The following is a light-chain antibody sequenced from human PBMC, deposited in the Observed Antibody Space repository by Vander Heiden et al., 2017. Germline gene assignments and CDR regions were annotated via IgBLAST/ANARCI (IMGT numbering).Light chain of an antibody. CDR3: QQDNSYNT. CDR2: KAS. CDR1: QSISSW. J-gene: IGKJ2*01. Sequence: DIQMTQSPSTLSASVGDRVTITCRASQSISSWLDWYQQKPGKAPKLLIYKASSLESGVPSRFSGSGSGTEFTLTISSLQPDDFANYYCQQDNSYNTFGQGTKLEIK. V-gene: IGKV1-5*03.